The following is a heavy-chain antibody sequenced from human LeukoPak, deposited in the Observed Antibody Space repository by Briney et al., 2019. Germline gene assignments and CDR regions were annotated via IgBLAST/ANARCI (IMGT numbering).Heavy chain of an antibody. J-gene: IGHJ3*02. D-gene: IGHD3-3*01. V-gene: IGHV4-61*02. CDR3: ATLRAGITIFGVANDAFDI. CDR1: GGSISSGSYY. Sequence: PSETLSLTCTVSGGSISSGSYYWSWIRQPAGKGLEWIGRIYTSGSTNYNPSLKSRVTISVDTSKNQFSLKLSSVTAADTAVYYCATLRAGITIFGVANDAFDIWGQGTMVTVSS. CDR2: IYTSGST.